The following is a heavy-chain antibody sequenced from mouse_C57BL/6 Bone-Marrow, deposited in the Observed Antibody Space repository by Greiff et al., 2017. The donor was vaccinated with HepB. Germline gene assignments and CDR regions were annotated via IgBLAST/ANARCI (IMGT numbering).Heavy chain of an antibody. D-gene: IGHD4-1*01. J-gene: IGHJ2*01. CDR1: GFTFSDYG. Sequence: EVHLVESGGGLVKPGASLKLSCAASGFTFSDYGMHWVRQAPEKGLEWVAYISSGSSTTYYADTVKGRFTISIDNAKNTLFLQMTSLRSEDTAMYYCARHALAGTGYFDYWGQGTTLTVSS. CDR3: ARHALAGTGYFDY. CDR2: ISSGSSTT. V-gene: IGHV5-17*01.